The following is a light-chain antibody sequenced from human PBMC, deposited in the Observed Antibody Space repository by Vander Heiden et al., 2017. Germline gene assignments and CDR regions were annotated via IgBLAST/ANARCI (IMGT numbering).Light chain of an antibody. J-gene: IGKJ4*01. Sequence: DFQMTQSPSSLSASVGDRITITCRASQSVRFYLNWYQQKPGKAPKVLIYTAFTLEDGVPSRFNGSGSGTDFTLTINSLQPEDFATYYCQQAYSTPLTFGGGTKVEMK. CDR1: QSVRFY. CDR2: TAF. CDR3: QQAYSTPLT. V-gene: IGKV1-39*01.